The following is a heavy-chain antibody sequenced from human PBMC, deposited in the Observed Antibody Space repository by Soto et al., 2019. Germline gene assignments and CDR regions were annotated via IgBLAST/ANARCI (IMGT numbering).Heavy chain of an antibody. V-gene: IGHV3-30*18. CDR2: ISYDGSNK. D-gene: IGHD5-12*01. CDR1: GFTFSSYG. Sequence: QVQLVESGGGVVQPGRSLRLSCAASGFTFSSYGMHWVRQAPGKGLEWVAVISYDGSNKYYADSVKGRFTISRDNSKNTLYLQMNSLRAEDTAVYYCAKDRTVAMIWAPFDYWGQGTLVTVSS. CDR3: AKDRTVAMIWAPFDY. J-gene: IGHJ4*02.